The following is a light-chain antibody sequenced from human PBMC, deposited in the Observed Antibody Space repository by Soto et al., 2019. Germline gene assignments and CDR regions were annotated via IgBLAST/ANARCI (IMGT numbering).Light chain of an antibody. CDR1: XXHSTFN. CDR2: VEGNGSY. Sequence: QAVVTQSSSASASLGSSVKLTCTXXXXHSTFNIAWHQQQPGKAPRYLMKVEGNGSYKKGSGVPDRFSGSSSGADRYLTISNLQFEDEADYYCETWDSKTFIFGGGTQLTVL. CDR3: ETWDSKTFI. J-gene: IGLJ7*01. V-gene: IGLV4-60*02.